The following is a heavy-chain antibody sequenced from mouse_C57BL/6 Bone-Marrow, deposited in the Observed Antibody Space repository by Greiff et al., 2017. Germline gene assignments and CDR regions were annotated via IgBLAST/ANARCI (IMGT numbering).Heavy chain of an antibody. CDR2: IWTGGGT. Sequence: VKLVESGPGLVAPSQSLSITCTVSGFSLTSYAISWVRQPPGKGLEWLGVIWTGGGTNYNSALKSRLSISKDNSKSQVFLKMNSLQTDDTARYYCARESPHYYGSSPHWYFDVWGTGTTVTVSS. CDR1: GFSLTSYA. V-gene: IGHV2-9-1*01. J-gene: IGHJ1*03. CDR3: ARESPHYYGSSPHWYFDV. D-gene: IGHD1-1*01.